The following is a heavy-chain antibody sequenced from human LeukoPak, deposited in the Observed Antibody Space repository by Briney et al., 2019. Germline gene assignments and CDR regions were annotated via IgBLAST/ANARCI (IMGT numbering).Heavy chain of an antibody. V-gene: IGHV3-23*01. Sequence: GGSLRLFCAASGLTFSSYAMRWVRQAPGKGLEWVSAMSGSGGSTYYADSVKGRFTISRDNSKNTLYLQMNSLRAEDTAVYYCAKSYDILTGYFDCWGQGTLVTVSS. J-gene: IGHJ4*02. CDR1: GLTFSSYA. CDR2: MSGSGGST. D-gene: IGHD3-9*01. CDR3: AKSYDILTGYFDC.